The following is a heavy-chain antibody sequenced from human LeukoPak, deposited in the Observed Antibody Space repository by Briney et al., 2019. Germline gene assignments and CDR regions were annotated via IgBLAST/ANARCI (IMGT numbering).Heavy chain of an antibody. Sequence: PGGSLRLSCAASGFTVSSNYMSWVRQAPGKGLEWVSVIYSGGSTYYADPVKGRFTIPRDNSKNTLYLQMNSRRAEEKAVYYCAGDAVRTGGGVDYGGQGTLVTVSS. CDR1: GFTVSSNY. V-gene: IGHV3-66*02. J-gene: IGHJ4*02. D-gene: IGHD3-10*01. CDR3: AGDAVRTGGGVDY. CDR2: IYSGGST.